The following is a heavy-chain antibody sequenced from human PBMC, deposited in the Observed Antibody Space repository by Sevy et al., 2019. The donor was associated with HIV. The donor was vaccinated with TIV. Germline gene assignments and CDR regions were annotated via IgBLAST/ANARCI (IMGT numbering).Heavy chain of an antibody. D-gene: IGHD2-21*02. CDR3: ARQNDFLSYYLDY. CDR2: IYYSGST. CDR1: GGSISSSSYY. Sequence: SETLSLTCTVSGGSISSSSYYWGWIRQPPGKGLEWIGSIYYSGSTYYNPSLKSRVTISVDTSKNQFSLKLSSVTAADTAVYYCARQNDFLSYYLDYWGQGTLVTVSS. J-gene: IGHJ4*02. V-gene: IGHV4-39*01.